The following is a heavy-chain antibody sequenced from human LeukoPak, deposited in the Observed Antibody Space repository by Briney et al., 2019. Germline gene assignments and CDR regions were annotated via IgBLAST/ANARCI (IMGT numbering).Heavy chain of an antibody. CDR2: IYSSGST. CDR1: GGSISSDSYF. Sequence: SQTLSLTCTVSGGSISSDSYFWSWIRQPAGKGLEWIGRIYSSGSTNYNPSLKSRVTISVDTSKNQFSLKLSSVTAADTAVYYCARGAGSSGYYYPNYFDYWGQGTLVTVSS. D-gene: IGHD3-22*01. J-gene: IGHJ4*02. V-gene: IGHV4-61*02. CDR3: ARGAGSSGYYYPNYFDY.